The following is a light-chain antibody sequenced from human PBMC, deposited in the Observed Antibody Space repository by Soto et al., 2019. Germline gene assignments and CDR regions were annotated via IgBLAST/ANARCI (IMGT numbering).Light chain of an antibody. J-gene: IGKJ3*01. Sequence: IQMTQSPSSLSASVGDRVTISCRASQGIGNALGWYQQKPGKPPKVLIYGASNLQPGVPSRFSGSGSGTDFILTISSLHPEDFASYYCQQTYRTPLSFAAGTKVDIK. CDR2: GAS. V-gene: IGKV1-39*01. CDR1: QGIGNA. CDR3: QQTYRTPLS.